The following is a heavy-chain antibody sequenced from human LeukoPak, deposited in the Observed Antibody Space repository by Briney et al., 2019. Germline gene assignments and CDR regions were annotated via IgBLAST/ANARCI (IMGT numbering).Heavy chain of an antibody. CDR1: GGSISSYY. D-gene: IGHD1-26*01. Sequence: SETLSLTCTVSGGSISSYYWSWIRQPPGKGLDWIGSIYYSGSTYYNPSLKSRVTISVDTSKNQFSLKLRSVTAAGTAVYYCASLRERSYYARGFDYWGQGTLVTVSS. J-gene: IGHJ4*02. CDR2: IYYSGST. V-gene: IGHV4-39*01. CDR3: ASLRERSYYARGFDY.